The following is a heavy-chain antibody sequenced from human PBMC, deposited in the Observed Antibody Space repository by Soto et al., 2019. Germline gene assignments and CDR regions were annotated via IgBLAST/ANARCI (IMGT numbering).Heavy chain of an antibody. CDR3: TTDYDPDRDYGMDV. Sequence: LGGSLRLSCAASGFTFSNAWMNWVRQAPGKGLEWVGRIKSKTDGGTTDYAAPVKGRFTISRDDSKNTLYLQMNSLKTEDTAVYYCTTDYDPDRDYGMDVWGQGTTVTVSS. D-gene: IGHD5-12*01. CDR1: GFTFSNAW. V-gene: IGHV3-15*07. J-gene: IGHJ6*02. CDR2: IKSKTDGGTT.